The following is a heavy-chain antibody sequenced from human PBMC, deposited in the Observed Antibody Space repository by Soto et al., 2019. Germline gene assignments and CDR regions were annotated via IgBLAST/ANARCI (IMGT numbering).Heavy chain of an antibody. CDR1: GFSFSTYS. D-gene: IGHD5-12*01. J-gene: IGHJ4*02. CDR2: ISGSGGST. CDR3: AKSRSDSWYDAYFFDF. V-gene: IGHV3-23*01. Sequence: GGSLRLSCAASGFSFSTYSMSWVRQAPGKGLEWVSGISGSGGSTYYADSVKGRLTISRDNSEKNLYLQIHTLRAEDTAVYYCAKSRSDSWYDAYFFDFWGQGTLVTVSS.